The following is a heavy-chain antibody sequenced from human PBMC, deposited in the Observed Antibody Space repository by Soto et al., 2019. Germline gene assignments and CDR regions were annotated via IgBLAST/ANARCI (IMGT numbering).Heavy chain of an antibody. V-gene: IGHV1-69*13. CDR1: GGTFSSYA. Sequence: SVKVSCKASGGTFSSYAISWVRQAPGQGLEWMGGIIPIFGTANYAQKFQGRVTITADESTSTAYMELSSLRSEDTAVYYCARGELRITMVRGVIGTRLFDPWGQGTLVTVSS. D-gene: IGHD3-10*01. CDR2: IIPIFGTA. J-gene: IGHJ5*02. CDR3: ARGELRITMVRGVIGTRLFDP.